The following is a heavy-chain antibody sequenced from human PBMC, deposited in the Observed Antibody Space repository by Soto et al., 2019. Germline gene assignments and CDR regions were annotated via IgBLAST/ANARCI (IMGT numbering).Heavy chain of an antibody. V-gene: IGHV1-18*04. CDR1: DYTFTSYG. CDR3: ARTLQPYDILTGHFAYYYYYGMDV. CDR2: ISAYNGNT. D-gene: IGHD3-9*01. Sequence: QVQLVQSGAEVKKPGASVKVSCKASDYTFTSYGISWVRQAPGQGLEWMGWISAYNGNTNYAQKLQGRVTMTTDTSTSTAYMELRSLRSDDTAVYYCARTLQPYDILTGHFAYYYYYGMDVWGPGTTVTVSS. J-gene: IGHJ6*02.